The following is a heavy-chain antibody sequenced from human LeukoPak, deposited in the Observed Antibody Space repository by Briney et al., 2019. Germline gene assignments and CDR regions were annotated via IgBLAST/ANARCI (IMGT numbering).Heavy chain of an antibody. V-gene: IGHV3-23*01. CDR2: IHYSPGYT. CDR3: AKGYSGAWYDFDS. CDR1: GFTFSSFA. Sequence: GGALRLSCAASGFTFSSFAMSWVRQAPGKGLEWVSHIHYSPGYTYYADSVRGRFTISRDNSKNTLFLQMNSLRAEDTAVYYCAKGYSGAWYDFDSWGQGALVTVSS. J-gene: IGHJ4*02. D-gene: IGHD6-19*01.